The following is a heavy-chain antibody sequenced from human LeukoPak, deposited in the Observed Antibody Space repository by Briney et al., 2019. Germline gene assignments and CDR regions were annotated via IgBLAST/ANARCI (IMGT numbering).Heavy chain of an antibody. D-gene: IGHD3-22*01. Sequence: SVKVSCKASGGTFSSYAISWVRQAPGQGLEWMGRIIPIFGIANYAQKFQGRVTITADKSTSTAYMELNSLRAEDTAVYYCAKVYYYDSSGYYYFDYWGQGTLVTVSS. CDR2: IIPIFGIA. V-gene: IGHV1-69*04. CDR1: GGTFSSYA. CDR3: AKVYYYDSSGYYYFDY. J-gene: IGHJ4*02.